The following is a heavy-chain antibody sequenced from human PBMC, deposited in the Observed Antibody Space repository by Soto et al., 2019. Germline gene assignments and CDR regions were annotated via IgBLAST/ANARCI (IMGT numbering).Heavy chain of an antibody. CDR1: GFSISSGCYS. CDR2: IYHSGST. V-gene: IGHV4-30-2*01. Sequence: TLCVTCAVAGFSISSGCYSWSWKRQPPGKGLEWIGYIYHSGSTHYNPSLKSRVTISVDRSKNQFSLKLSSVTAADTAVYYCASGDMARYGMDVWGQGTKVTVSS. CDR3: ASGDMARYGMDV. D-gene: IGHD3-10*01. J-gene: IGHJ6*02.